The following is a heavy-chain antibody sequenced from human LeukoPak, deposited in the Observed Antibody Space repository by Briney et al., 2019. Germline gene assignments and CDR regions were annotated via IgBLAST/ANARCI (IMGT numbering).Heavy chain of an antibody. CDR3: AKAQDTFVDTVWGD. J-gene: IGHJ4*02. CDR2: ISGSGGST. D-gene: IGHD5-18*01. V-gene: IGHV3-23*01. Sequence: GGSLRLSCAASGFTFGGYAMSWVRQAPGKGLEWVSAISGSGGSTYYADSVKGRFTISRDNSKNTLYLQMNSLRAEDTAVYYCAKAQDTFVDTVWGDWGQGTPVTVSS. CDR1: GFTFGGYA.